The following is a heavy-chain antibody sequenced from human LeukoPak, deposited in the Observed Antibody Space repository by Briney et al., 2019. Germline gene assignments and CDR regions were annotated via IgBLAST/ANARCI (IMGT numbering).Heavy chain of an antibody. J-gene: IGHJ6*02. CDR2: IIPILDIA. D-gene: IGHD5-18*01. CDR1: GGTFSSYA. CDR3: ARTTYPDMIQLWHSTVMSDV. Sequence: GASVKVSCKASGGTFSSYAISWVRQAPGQGLEWMGRIIPILDIANYAQKFQGRVTITADKSTSTAYMELSSLRSEDTAVYYCARTTYPDMIQLWHSTVMSDVWGQGTTVTVSS. V-gene: IGHV1-69*04.